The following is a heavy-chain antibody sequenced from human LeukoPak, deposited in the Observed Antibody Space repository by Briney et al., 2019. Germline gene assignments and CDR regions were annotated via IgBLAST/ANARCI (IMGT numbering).Heavy chain of an antibody. J-gene: IGHJ4*02. D-gene: IGHD3-22*01. V-gene: IGHV3-11*01. CDR1: GFTFSDYY. CDR3: ARDPTDYYDSSGYYSPPFDY. CDR2: ISSSGSTI. Sequence: GGSLRLSCAASGFTFSDYYMSWLRQAPGKGLAWVSYISSSGSTIYYADSVKGRFTISRDNAKNSLYLQMNSLRAEDTAVYYCARDPTDYYDSSGYYSPPFDYWGQGTLVTVSS.